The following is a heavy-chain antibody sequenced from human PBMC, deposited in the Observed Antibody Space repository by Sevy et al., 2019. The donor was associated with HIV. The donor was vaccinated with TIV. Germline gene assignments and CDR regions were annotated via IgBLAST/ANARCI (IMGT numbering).Heavy chain of an antibody. CDR3: ATLFHYSSQFDC. Sequence: GGSLRLSCAASGFTFSSYSMNWIRQAPGKGLEWVSYISNISRTIYYADSVRGRFTISRDNAKNSLYLQMNSLRDEDTAVYYCATLFHYSSQFDCWGQRTLVTVSS. CDR1: GFTFSSYS. CDR2: ISNISRTI. D-gene: IGHD4-4*01. V-gene: IGHV3-48*02. J-gene: IGHJ4*02.